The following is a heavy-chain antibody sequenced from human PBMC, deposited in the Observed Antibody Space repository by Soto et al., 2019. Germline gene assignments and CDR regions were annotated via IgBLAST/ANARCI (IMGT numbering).Heavy chain of an antibody. CDR3: ARSSPYIVVRKPTGNQDYYGMDV. J-gene: IGHJ6*02. CDR2: IIPVFGTT. D-gene: IGHD2-2*01. CDR1: GGTFSNYT. V-gene: IGHV1-69*01. Sequence: QVQLVQSGAEVKKPGSSVKVFCKASGGTFSNYTISWVRQAPGQGLEWMGGIIPVFGTTDYEQKFQGRDTSTADGSTSTAYMKLSSLRSADTAVYYRARSSPYIVVRKPTGNQDYYGMDVWGQGTTVTVSS.